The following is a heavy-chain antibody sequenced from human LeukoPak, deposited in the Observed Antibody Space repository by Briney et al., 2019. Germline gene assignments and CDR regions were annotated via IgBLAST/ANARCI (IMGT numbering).Heavy chain of an antibody. Sequence: SETLSLTCTVSGGSIRSSYYYWGWIRQPPGKGLEWIGSIYDSGSTYYNPSLKSRVTISVDTSKNQFSLKLNSVTAADTAVCYCARLRWGFDYWGQGTLVTVSS. J-gene: IGHJ4*02. V-gene: IGHV4-39*01. CDR2: IYDSGST. CDR3: ARLRWGFDY. CDR1: GGSIRSSYYY. D-gene: IGHD7-27*01.